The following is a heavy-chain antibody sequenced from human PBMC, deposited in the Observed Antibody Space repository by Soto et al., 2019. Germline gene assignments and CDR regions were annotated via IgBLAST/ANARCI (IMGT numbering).Heavy chain of an antibody. Sequence: QVQLVQSGAEVKKPGSSVKVSCKASGGTFSSYAISWVRQAPGQGLEWMGGIIPIFGTANYAQKFQGRVTIPADKSTSTAYMELSSLRSEDTAVYYCARDDSSGSIPPWGYYYGMDVWGQGTTVTVSS. J-gene: IGHJ6*02. V-gene: IGHV1-69*06. CDR1: GGTFSSYA. CDR2: IIPIFGTA. CDR3: ARDDSSGSIPPWGYYYGMDV. D-gene: IGHD3-22*01.